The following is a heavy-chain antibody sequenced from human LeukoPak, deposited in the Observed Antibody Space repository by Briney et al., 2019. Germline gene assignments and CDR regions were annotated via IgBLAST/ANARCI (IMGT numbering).Heavy chain of an antibody. CDR2: ISSSGITI. CDR1: GFTFGDYY. J-gene: IGHJ4*02. CDR3: ARRHYYGSGSPSFDY. V-gene: IGHV3-11*04. D-gene: IGHD3-10*01. Sequence: PGGSLRLSRAASGFTFGDYYMSWIRQAPGKGLEWVSYISSSGITIYYADSVKGRFTISRDNAKNSLYLQMNSLRAEDTAVYYCARRHYYGSGSPSFDYWGQGTLVTVSS.